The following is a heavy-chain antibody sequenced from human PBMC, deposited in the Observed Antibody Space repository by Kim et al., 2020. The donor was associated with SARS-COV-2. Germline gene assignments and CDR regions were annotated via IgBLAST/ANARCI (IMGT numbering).Heavy chain of an antibody. Sequence: ASVKVSCKASGYTFTSYAMHWVRQAPGQRLEWMGWINAGNGNTKYSQKFQGRVTITRDTSASTAYMELSSLRSEDTAVYYCARDGLTGTYYYYYMDVWGKGTTVTVSS. CDR1: GYTFTSYA. V-gene: IGHV1-3*01. J-gene: IGHJ6*03. D-gene: IGHD1-20*01. CDR3: ARDGLTGTYYYYYMDV. CDR2: INAGNGNT.